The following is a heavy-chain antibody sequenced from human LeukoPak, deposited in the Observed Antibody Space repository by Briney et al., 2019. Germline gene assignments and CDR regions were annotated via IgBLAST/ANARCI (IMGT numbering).Heavy chain of an antibody. CDR3: AKDQEASYGMDV. CDR1: GFTFSSYA. CDR2: ISGSGGST. J-gene: IGHJ6*02. Sequence: GGSLRLSCAASGFTFSSYAMSWVRQAPGKGLEWVSAISGSGGSTYYADSVKGRFTISRDNSKNTLYLQMNSLRAEGTAVYYCAKDQEASYGMDVWGQGTTVTVSS. V-gene: IGHV3-23*01.